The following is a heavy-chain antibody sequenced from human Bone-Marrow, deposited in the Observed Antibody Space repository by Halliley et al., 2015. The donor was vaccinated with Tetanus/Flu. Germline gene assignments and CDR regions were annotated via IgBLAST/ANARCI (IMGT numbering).Heavy chain of an antibody. Sequence: QVQLVQSGVEVKKPGASVKVSCKASGYTFTTYAINWVRQAPGQGLEWMGWINTYNHNTHFAQELQGRVTMTTDTSTSTAYMELRSLRSDDTAVYYCARYVTWGYSDYWGQGTLVTVSS. CDR3: ARYVTWGYSDY. J-gene: IGHJ4*02. CDR2: INTYNHNT. V-gene: IGHV1-18*01. D-gene: IGHD3-16*01. CDR1: GYTFTTYA.